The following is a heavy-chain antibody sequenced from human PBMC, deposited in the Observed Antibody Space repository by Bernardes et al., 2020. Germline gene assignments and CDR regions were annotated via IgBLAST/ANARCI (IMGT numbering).Heavy chain of an antibody. J-gene: IGHJ5*02. D-gene: IGHD4-17*01. CDR1: GGSISSSSHY. CDR3: SRGTSDYLSWCDP. Sequence: SETLSLTCTVSGGSISSSSHYWGWIRQPPGKGLEWIGSIYYIVSTYYNASVKSRVNISIDTSKNQFSLKLSSLTATDTAVYYCSRGTSDYLSWCDPWGQGTLVTVSS. V-gene: IGHV4-39*01. CDR2: IYYIVST.